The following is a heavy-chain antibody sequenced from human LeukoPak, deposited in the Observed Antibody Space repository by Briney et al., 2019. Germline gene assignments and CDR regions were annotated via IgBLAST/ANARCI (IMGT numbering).Heavy chain of an antibody. J-gene: IGHJ3*02. CDR3: ASSRVRGQKAFDI. CDR2: ISSSSSTI. CDR1: GFTFSSYS. Sequence: GGSLRLSCAASGFTFSSYSMNWVRQAPGKGLECVSYISSSSSTIYYADSVKGRFTISRDNAKNSLYLQMNSLRDEDTAVYYCASSRVRGQKAFDIWGQGTMVTVSS. V-gene: IGHV3-48*02. D-gene: IGHD3-10*01.